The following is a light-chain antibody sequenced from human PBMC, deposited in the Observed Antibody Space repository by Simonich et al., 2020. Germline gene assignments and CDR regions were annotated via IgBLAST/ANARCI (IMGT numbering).Light chain of an antibody. V-gene: IGKV3-20*01. Sequence: EIVMTQSPATLSVSPGERAPLSCRASQSVSSNLAWYQQKPGQAPRLLIYGASTRATGSPDRFSGSGSGTDFTLTISRLEPEDFAVYYCQQYGSSPEFTFGPGTKVDIK. J-gene: IGKJ3*01. CDR3: QQYGSSPEFT. CDR2: GAS. CDR1: QSVSSN.